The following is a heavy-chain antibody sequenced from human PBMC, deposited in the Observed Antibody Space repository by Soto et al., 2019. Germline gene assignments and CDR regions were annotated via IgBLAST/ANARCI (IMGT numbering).Heavy chain of an antibody. CDR3: ASQLWSHDAFDV. J-gene: IGHJ3*01. CDR1: GFTLTNYF. D-gene: IGHD1-1*01. Sequence: QVQLVDSGGGLVKPGGSLRLSCTASGFTLTNYFVSWIRQAPGKGLEWIAYINNMGSAIYYTDSVKGRFTISRDNAKNSLFLQMDSLRAEDTAVYYCASQLWSHDAFDVWGRGTMVNVSS. CDR2: INNMGSAI. V-gene: IGHV3-11*01.